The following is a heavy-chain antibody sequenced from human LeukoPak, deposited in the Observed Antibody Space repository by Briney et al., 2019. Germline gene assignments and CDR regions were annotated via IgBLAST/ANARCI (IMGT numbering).Heavy chain of an antibody. J-gene: IGHJ4*02. D-gene: IGHD2-2*01. CDR3: ARGYCSRSSCWFDY. CDR1: GYTFTGYY. CDR2: INPNIGGT. V-gene: IGHV1-2*02. Sequence: ASVKVSCKASGYTFTGYYIHWVRQAPGQGLEWMGWINPNIGGTNYAQMFQGRVTMTRDTAISTAYMQLSRLRSDDTAVYYCARGYCSRSSCWFDYWGQGTLVTVSS.